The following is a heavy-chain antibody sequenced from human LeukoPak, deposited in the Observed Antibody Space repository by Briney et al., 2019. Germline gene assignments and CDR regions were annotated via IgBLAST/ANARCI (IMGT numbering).Heavy chain of an antibody. CDR2: IYYSGST. V-gene: IGHV4-39*01. J-gene: IGHJ3*02. Sequence: SETLSLTCTVSGGSISSSSYCWGWIRQPPGKGLEWIGSIYYSGSTYYNPSLKSRVTISVDTSKNQFSLKLSSVTAADTAVYYCASNYYGSGRLNYYDAFDIWGQGTMVTVSS. D-gene: IGHD3-10*01. CDR1: GGSISSSSYC. CDR3: ASNYYGSGRLNYYDAFDI.